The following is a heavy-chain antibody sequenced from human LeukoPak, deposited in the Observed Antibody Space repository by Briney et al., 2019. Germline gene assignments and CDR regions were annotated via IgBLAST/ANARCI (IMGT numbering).Heavy chain of an antibody. CDR1: GYTFSNYY. Sequence: ASVKVSCKASGYTFSNYYMNWVRQAPGQGLEWMGIINPSGGSTSYAQKFEGRVIMTRDTSTSTVYMELSSLKSEDTAVYYCARVRGYSNRGGFDPWGQGILVTVSS. D-gene: IGHD6-13*01. CDR2: INPSGGST. J-gene: IGHJ5*02. CDR3: ARVRGYSNRGGFDP. V-gene: IGHV1-46*01.